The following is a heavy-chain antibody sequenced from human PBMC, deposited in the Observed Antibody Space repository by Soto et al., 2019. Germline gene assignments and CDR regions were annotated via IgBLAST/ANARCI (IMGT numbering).Heavy chain of an antibody. D-gene: IGHD2-15*01. V-gene: IGHV3-7*03. CDR3: ARGYYSALDH. CDR2: ISENGSGT. CDR1: GFTFSSYA. Sequence: PGGSLRLSCAASGFTFSSYAMSWVRQAPGQGLEWVADISENGSGTYYADSVKGRFTISRDNAKNSLYLQMNSLRAEDTAVYYCARGYYSALDHWGQGTLVTVSS. J-gene: IGHJ4*02.